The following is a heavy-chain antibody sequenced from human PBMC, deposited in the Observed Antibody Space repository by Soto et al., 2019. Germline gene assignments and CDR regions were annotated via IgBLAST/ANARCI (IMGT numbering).Heavy chain of an antibody. CDR3: ATHPPYGPLDH. CDR2: IYYSENT. J-gene: IGHJ4*02. Sequence: TLSLTCTVSGGSISSSSNHWGWIRQPPGKGLEWTGNIYYSENTYYNPSLKSRVTISVDTSKNQFSLRLTSVTAADTAVYYCATHPPYGPLDHWGQGTLVTVSS. CDR1: GGSISSSSNH. V-gene: IGHV4-39*01. D-gene: IGHD4-17*01.